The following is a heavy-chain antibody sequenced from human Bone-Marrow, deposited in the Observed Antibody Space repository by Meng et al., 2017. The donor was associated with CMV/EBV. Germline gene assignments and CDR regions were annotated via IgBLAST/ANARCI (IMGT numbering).Heavy chain of an antibody. V-gene: IGHV1-2*02. Sequence: ASVKVSCKASGYTFTGYYMHWVRQAPGQGLEWMGWINPNSGGTNYAQKVQDRITMTTDTSTSTAYMELRSLRSDDTAVYYCAREYCTNNVCYAGRSAFDIWGQGTRVTGSS. CDR2: INPNSGGT. J-gene: IGHJ3*02. CDR1: GYTFTGYY. CDR3: AREYCTNNVCYAGRSAFDI. D-gene: IGHD2-8*01.